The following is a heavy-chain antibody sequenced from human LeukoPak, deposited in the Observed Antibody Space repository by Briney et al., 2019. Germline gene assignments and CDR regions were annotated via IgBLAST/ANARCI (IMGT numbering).Heavy chain of an antibody. CDR1: GYTFTGYY. CDR2: INPNSGGT. V-gene: IGHV1-2*02. D-gene: IGHD5-18*01. J-gene: IGHJ4*02. Sequence: ASVKVSCKASGYTFTGYYMHWVRQAPGQGLEGMGWINPNSGGTNYAQKFQGRVTMTRDTSISTAYMELSRLRSDDTAVYYCASMTVDTAMVYYWGQGTLVTVSS. CDR3: ASMTVDTAMVYY.